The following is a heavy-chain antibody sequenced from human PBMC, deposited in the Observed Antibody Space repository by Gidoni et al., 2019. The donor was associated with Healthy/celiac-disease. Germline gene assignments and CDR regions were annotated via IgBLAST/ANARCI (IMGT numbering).Heavy chain of an antibody. CDR3: ARDKRGMDYYDSPPDY. CDR1: GGTFSSYA. D-gene: IGHD3-22*01. J-gene: IGHJ4*02. V-gene: IGHV1-69*04. CDR2: IIPILGIA. Sequence: QVQLVQSGAEVKKPGSSVKVSCKASGGTFSSYAISWVRQAPGQGLEWMGRIIPILGIANYAQKFQGRVTITADKSTSTAYMELSSLRSEDTAVYYCARDKRGMDYYDSPPDYWGQGTLVTVSS.